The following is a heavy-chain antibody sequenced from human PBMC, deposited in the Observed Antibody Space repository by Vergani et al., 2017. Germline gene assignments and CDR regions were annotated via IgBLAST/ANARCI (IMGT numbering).Heavy chain of an antibody. J-gene: IGHJ2*01. CDR3: AREDTAMVPLWYFDL. V-gene: IGHV4-61*02. CDR2: IYTSGST. CDR1: GGSISSGSYY. D-gene: IGHD5-18*01. Sequence: QVQLQESGPGLVKPSQTLSLTCTVSGGSISSGSYYWSWIRQPAGKGLEWIGRIYTSGSTYYNPSLKSRVTISVDTSKNQFSLKLSSVTAADTAVYYCAREDTAMVPLWYFDLWGRGTLVTVSS.